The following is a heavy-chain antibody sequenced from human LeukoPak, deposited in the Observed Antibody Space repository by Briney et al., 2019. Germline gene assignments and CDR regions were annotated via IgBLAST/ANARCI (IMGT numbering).Heavy chain of an antibody. CDR2: ISSSGSTI. D-gene: IGHD3-10*02. Sequence: GGSLRLSCAASGFTFSSYSMNWVRQAPGKGLERVSYISSSGSTIYYADPVKGRFTISRDNAKNSLYLQMNSLRAEDTAVYYCAELGITMIGGVWGKGTTVTISS. V-gene: IGHV3-48*04. J-gene: IGHJ6*04. CDR1: GFTFSSYS. CDR3: AELGITMIGGV.